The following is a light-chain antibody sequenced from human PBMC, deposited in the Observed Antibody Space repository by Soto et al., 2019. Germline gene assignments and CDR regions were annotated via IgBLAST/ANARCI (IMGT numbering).Light chain of an antibody. Sequence: QSVLTQPPSVSGTPGQRVTISCSGGISNIGTNYVHWFQQLPGTAPKVLSNRDNQRPPGVPDRFSGSKSGTSASLAISGLQSEDEAEYYCAAWDDTVRSYVFGTGTKLTVL. CDR2: RDN. CDR1: ISNIGTNY. J-gene: IGLJ1*01. V-gene: IGLV1-47*01. CDR3: AAWDDTVRSYV.